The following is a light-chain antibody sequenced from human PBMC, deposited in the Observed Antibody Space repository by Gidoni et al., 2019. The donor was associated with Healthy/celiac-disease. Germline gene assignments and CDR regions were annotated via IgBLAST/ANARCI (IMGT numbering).Light chain of an antibody. CDR1: SSNIGSNY. Sequence: QSVLTQPPSASGTPGQRVTIPCSGSSSNIGSNYVYWYHQLPGTAPKLLIYRNKQRPAGVPDRFAGSKSGTSASLAISGLRSEDEADYYCAAWDDSLSVWVFGGGTKLTVL. V-gene: IGLV1-47*01. CDR2: RNK. CDR3: AAWDDSLSVWV. J-gene: IGLJ3*02.